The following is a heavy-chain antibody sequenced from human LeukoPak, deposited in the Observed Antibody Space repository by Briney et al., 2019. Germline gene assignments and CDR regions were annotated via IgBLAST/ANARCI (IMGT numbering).Heavy chain of an antibody. CDR1: GFAFSDYY. V-gene: IGHV3-72*01. J-gene: IGHJ4*02. CDR2: TRNKANSYTT. Sequence: PGGSLRLSCEASGFAFSDYYIDWVRQAPGKGLEWVGRTRNKANSYTTEYAASVKGRFTISRDDSKNSLYLQMNSLRAEDTAVYYCARDGFGSSYEFDYWGQGTLVTVSS. CDR3: ARDGFGSSYEFDY. D-gene: IGHD6-6*01.